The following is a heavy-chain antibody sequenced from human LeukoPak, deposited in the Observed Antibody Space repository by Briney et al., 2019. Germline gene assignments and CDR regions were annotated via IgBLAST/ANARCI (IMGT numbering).Heavy chain of an antibody. J-gene: IGHJ3*02. CDR2: IYYSGST. CDR1: GGSISSSSYY. CDR3: ARDRGSGYGADAFDI. Sequence: SETLSLTCTVSGGSISSSSYYWSWIRQPPGKGLEWIGYIYYSGSTNYNPSLKSRVTISVDTSKNQFSLKLSSVTAADTAAYYCARDRGSGYGADAFDIWGQGTMVTVSS. V-gene: IGHV4-61*01. D-gene: IGHD3-22*01.